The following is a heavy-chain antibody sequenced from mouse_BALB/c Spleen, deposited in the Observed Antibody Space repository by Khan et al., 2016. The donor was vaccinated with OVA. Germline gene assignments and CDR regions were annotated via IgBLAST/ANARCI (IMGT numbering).Heavy chain of an antibody. Sequence: QVQLKESGAELVKPGASVRLSCKASGYTFTSYYLYWVKQRPGHGLEWIGDINPSNGGTNFNENFKNKATLTVDKSSSTAYKKLSSLTSEDSAVYYCTRSGYGAFAYWGQGTLVTVSA. CDR1: GYTFTSYY. D-gene: IGHD1-1*02. J-gene: IGHJ3*01. CDR2: INPSNGGT. CDR3: TRSGYGAFAY. V-gene: IGHV1S81*02.